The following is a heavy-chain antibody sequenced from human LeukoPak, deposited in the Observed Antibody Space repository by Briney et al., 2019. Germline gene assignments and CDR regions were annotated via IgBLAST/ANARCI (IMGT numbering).Heavy chain of an antibody. CDR2: MNPNSGNT. V-gene: IGHV1-8*01. CDR3: ARGRFRWELEIRDFDY. CDR1: GYTFTSYD. D-gene: IGHD1-26*01. Sequence: GASVKVSCKASGYTFTSYDINWVRQATGQGLEWMGWMNPNSGNTGYAQKFRGRVTMTRDTSISTAYMELSSLRSEDTAVYYCARGRFRWELEIRDFDYWGQGTLVTVSS. J-gene: IGHJ4*02.